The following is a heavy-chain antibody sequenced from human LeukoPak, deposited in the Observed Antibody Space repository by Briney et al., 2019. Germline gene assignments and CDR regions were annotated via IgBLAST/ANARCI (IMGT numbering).Heavy chain of an antibody. CDR2: IYYSGSS. V-gene: IGHV4-59*06. Sequence: SETLSLTCTVSGGSISSYYWSWIRQPPGKGLEWIGYIYYSGSSYYNPSLRSRVTISVDTSKNHFSLKLSSVTAADTAVYYCARNKDGYNSFDYWGQGTLVTVSS. J-gene: IGHJ4*02. CDR1: GGSISSYY. D-gene: IGHD5-24*01. CDR3: ARNKDGYNSFDY.